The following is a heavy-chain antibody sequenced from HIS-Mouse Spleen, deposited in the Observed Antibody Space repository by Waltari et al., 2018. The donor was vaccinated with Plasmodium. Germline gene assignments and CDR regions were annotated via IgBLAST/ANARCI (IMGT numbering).Heavy chain of an antibody. CDR2: IYYSGRT. CDR1: GGSFLSSSYY. CDR3: ARDRITGTSYFDY. D-gene: IGHD1-7*01. Sequence: QLQLQESGPGLVKPSETLSLTCTVSGGSFLSSSYYWGWIRQPPGKGLEWRGSIYYSGRTNYNPSLKSRVTISVDTSKNQFSLKRSSVTAADTAVYYCARDRITGTSYFDYWGQGTLVTVSS. J-gene: IGHJ4*02. V-gene: IGHV4-39*07.